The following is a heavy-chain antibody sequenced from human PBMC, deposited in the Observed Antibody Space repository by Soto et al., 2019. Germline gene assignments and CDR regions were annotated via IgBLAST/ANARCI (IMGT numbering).Heavy chain of an antibody. CDR3: AKGTEQWLLRPSQH. CDR2: ISGSGGST. V-gene: IGHV3-23*01. CDR1: GFTFSSYA. J-gene: IGHJ1*01. D-gene: IGHD6-19*01. Sequence: EVQLLESGGGLVQPGGSLRLSCAASGFTFSSYAMSWIRQAPGKGLEWVSAISGSGGSTYYADSVKGRFTISRDNSKNTLYLQMNSLRAEDTAVYYCAKGTEQWLLRPSQHWGQGTLVTVSS.